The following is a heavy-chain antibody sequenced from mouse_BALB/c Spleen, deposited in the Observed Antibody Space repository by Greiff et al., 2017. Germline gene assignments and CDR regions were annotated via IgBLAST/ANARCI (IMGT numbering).Heavy chain of an antibody. V-gene: IGHV2-9*02. CDR3: ARDGGGYGNYWFAY. CDR2: IWAGGST. CDR1: GFSLTSYG. Sequence: VQVVESGPGLVAPSQSLSITCTVSGFSLTSYGVHWVRQPPGKGLEWLGVIWAGGSTNYNSALMSRLSISKDNSKSQVFLKMNSLQTDDTAMYYCARDGGGYGNYWFAYWGQGTLVTVSA. D-gene: IGHD2-10*02. J-gene: IGHJ3*01.